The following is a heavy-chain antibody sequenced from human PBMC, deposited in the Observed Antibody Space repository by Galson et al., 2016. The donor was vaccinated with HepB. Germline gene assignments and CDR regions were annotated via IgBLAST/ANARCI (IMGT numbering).Heavy chain of an antibody. CDR2: ISVDGSVN. Sequence: SLRLSCAASGFYFSDYPFHWVRQAPGKGLEWVTFISVDGSVNFYADPVKGRFTISRDDSKNTLYLQMHSLRVEDTALYYCARGEVGSGWYGGLFDFWGQGALVTVSS. CDR3: ARGEVGSGWYGGLFDF. V-gene: IGHV3-30*04. J-gene: IGHJ4*02. CDR1: GFYFSDYP. D-gene: IGHD6-19*01.